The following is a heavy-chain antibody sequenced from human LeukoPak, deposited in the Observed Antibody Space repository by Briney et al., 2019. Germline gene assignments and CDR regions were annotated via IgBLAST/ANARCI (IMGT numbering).Heavy chain of an antibody. CDR1: GFTFSSYA. D-gene: IGHD3-22*01. CDR2: ISYDGSNK. Sequence: GGSLRLSCAASGFTFSSYAMHWVRQAPGKGLEWVAVISYDGSNKYYADSVKGRFTISRDNSKNTLYLQMNSLRAEDTDVYYCARGYYYDSSGYYVAFDIWGQGTMVTVSS. CDR3: ARGYYYDSSGYYVAFDI. J-gene: IGHJ3*02. V-gene: IGHV3-30-3*01.